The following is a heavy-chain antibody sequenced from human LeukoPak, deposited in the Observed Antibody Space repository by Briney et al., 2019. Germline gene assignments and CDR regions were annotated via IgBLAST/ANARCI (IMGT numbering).Heavy chain of an antibody. CDR1: GGSFSGYY. Sequence: SETLSLTCAVYGGSFSGYYWSWIRQPPGKGLEWIGEINHSGSTNYNPSLKSRVTISVDTSKNQFSLKLRSVTAADTAVYYCAREGHSSGGGDYWGQGTLVTVSS. CDR2: INHSGST. CDR3: AREGHSSGGGDY. V-gene: IGHV4-34*01. J-gene: IGHJ4*02. D-gene: IGHD2-15*01.